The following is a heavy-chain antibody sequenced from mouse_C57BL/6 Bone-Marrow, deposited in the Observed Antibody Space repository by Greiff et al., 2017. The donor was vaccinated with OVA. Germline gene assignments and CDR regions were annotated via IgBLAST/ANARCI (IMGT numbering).Heavy chain of an antibody. Sequence: VQLQQSGPELVKPGASVKISCKASGYSFTDYNMNWVKQSTGKSLEWIGVINPNYGTTSYNQKFKGKATLTVDQSPSTAYMQLNSLTSEDSAVYYCAFYYSSSYRYFDVWGTGTTITVSS. V-gene: IGHV1-39*01. D-gene: IGHD1-1*01. J-gene: IGHJ1*03. CDR2: INPNYGTT. CDR1: GYSFTDYN. CDR3: AFYYSSSYRYFDV.